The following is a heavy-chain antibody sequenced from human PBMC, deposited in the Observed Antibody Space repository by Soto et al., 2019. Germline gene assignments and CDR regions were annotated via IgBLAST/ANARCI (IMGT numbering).Heavy chain of an antibody. CDR3: ASARDDFWSGYDPY. D-gene: IGHD3-3*01. CDR2: ISSSGGAT. J-gene: IGHJ4*02. CDR1: GFTFTDYY. V-gene: IGHV3-11*01. Sequence: QVHLVESGGGLAKPGGSLRLSCGASGFTFTDYYMTLIRQAPGKGLEWVSYISSSGGATYYTNSVQGRFTISRDNAKKFLYLQMNNLRVEDTAMYYCASARDDFWSGYDPYWGQGTLVTVSS.